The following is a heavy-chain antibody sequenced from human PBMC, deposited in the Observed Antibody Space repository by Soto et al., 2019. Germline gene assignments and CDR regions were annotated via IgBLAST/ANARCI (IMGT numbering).Heavy chain of an antibody. CDR3: ARARGYSGYEEFDY. CDR1: GGSISSGDYY. J-gene: IGHJ4*02. V-gene: IGHV4-30-4*01. Sequence: PSETLSLTCTVSGGSISSGDYYWSWIRQPPGKGLEWIGYIYYSGSTYYNPSLKSRVTISVDTSKNQFSLKLSSVTAADTAVYYCARARGYSGYEEFDYWGQGTLVTVS. D-gene: IGHD5-12*01. CDR2: IYYSGST.